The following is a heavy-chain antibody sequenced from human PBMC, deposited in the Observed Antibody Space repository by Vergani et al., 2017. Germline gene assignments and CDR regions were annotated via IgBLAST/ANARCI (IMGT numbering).Heavy chain of an antibody. Sequence: QVQVVQPGAEVKKSGASVKVSCKTPGYTFSNYYMHWVRQAPGQGLEWMGIINPSGGHTNYAQKFQGRVTMTRDTSTSTVYMELSSMRSEDTAIYYCARGDYGMLTGYRYWGQGTLVTVSA. CDR2: INPSGGHT. J-gene: IGHJ4*02. V-gene: IGHV1-46*03. CDR1: GYTFSNYY. D-gene: IGHD3-9*01. CDR3: ARGDYGMLTGYRY.